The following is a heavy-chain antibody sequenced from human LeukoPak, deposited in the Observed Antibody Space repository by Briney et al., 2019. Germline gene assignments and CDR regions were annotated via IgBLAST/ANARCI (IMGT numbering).Heavy chain of an antibody. CDR3: ARGFRSLITGTTGSDY. CDR1: GYTFTGYY. J-gene: IGHJ4*02. Sequence: GASVKVSCKASGYTFTGYYMHWVRQAPGQGLEWMGRINPNSGGTNYAQKFQGRVTMTRDTSISTAYMELSRLRSDDTAVCYCARGFRSLITGTTGSDYWGQGTLVTVSS. CDR2: INPNSGGT. D-gene: IGHD1-20*01. V-gene: IGHV1-2*06.